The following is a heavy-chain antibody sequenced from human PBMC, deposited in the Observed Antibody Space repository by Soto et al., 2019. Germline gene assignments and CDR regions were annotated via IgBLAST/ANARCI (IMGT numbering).Heavy chain of an antibody. CDR3: ARDHTESGGYRASYFYYGMDV. V-gene: IGHV4-59*01. J-gene: IGHJ6*01. CDR1: GGSISSYY. CDR2: IYYSGST. Sequence: SETLSLTCTVSGGSISSYYWSWIRQPPGKGLEWIGYIYYSGSTNYNPSLKSRVTISVDTSKNQFSLKLSSVTAADTAVYYCARDHTESGGYRASYFYYGMDVWGQGTTVTVSS. D-gene: IGHD5-18*01.